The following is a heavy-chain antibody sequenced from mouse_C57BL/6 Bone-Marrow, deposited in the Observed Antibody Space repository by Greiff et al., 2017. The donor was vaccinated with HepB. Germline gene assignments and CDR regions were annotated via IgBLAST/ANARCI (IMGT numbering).Heavy chain of an antibody. V-gene: IGHV7-1*01. CDR1: GFTFSDFY. CDR3: ARDVDLLRFAY. J-gene: IGHJ3*01. CDR2: SRNKANDYTT. D-gene: IGHD2-1*01. Sequence: EVMLVESGGGLVQSGRSLRLSCATSGFTFSDFYMEWVRQAPGKGLEWIAASRNKANDYTTEYSASVKGRFIVSRDTSQSILYLQMNALRAEDTAIYYCARDVDLLRFAYWGQGTLVTVSA.